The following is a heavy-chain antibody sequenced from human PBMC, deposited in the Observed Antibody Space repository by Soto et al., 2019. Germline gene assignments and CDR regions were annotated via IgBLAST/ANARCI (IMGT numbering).Heavy chain of an antibody. J-gene: IGHJ4*02. CDR1: GYTFTSYD. V-gene: IGHV1-8*01. D-gene: IGHD3-22*01. CDR3: ARGSDYYDSSGYYIFDY. CDR2: MNPNSGNT. Sequence: GASVKVSCKASGYTFTSYDINWVRQATGQGPEWMGWMNPNSGNTSYAQKLQGRVTMTTDTSISTAYMELRSLRSDDTAVYYCARGSDYYDSSGYYIFDYWGQGTLVTV.